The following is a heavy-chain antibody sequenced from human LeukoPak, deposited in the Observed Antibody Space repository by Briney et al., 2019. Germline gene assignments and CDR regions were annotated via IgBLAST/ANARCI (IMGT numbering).Heavy chain of an antibody. CDR2: IKSKTDGGTT. J-gene: IGHJ4*02. Sequence: PGGSLRLSCAASGFTFSNAWMSWVRQAPGKGLEWVGRIKSKTDGGTTDYAAPVKGRFTISRDDSKNTLYLQMNRLKTEDTAVYYCTTMVGWDYYFDYWGQGTLVTVSS. CDR3: TTMVGWDYYFDY. V-gene: IGHV3-15*01. D-gene: IGHD3-10*01. CDR1: GFTFSNAW.